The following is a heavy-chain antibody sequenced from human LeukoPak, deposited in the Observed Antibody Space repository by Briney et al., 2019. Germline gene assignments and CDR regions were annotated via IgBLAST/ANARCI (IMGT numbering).Heavy chain of an antibody. J-gene: IGHJ6*02. CDR2: IYYSGST. CDR3: ARGTVTRKPKNYYGMDV. D-gene: IGHD4-17*01. V-gene: IGHV4-59*08. Sequence: SETLSLTCTVSGGSISSYYWSWIRQPPGKGLEWIGYIYYSGSTNYNPSLKSRVTISVDTSKNQFSLKLSSVTAADTAVYYCARGTVTRKPKNYYGMDVRGQGTTVTVSS. CDR1: GGSISSYY.